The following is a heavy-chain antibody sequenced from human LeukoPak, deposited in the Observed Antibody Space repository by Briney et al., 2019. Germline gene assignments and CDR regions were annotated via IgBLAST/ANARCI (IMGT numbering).Heavy chain of an antibody. CDR3: ASDSSSGAHDY. V-gene: IGHV3-21*01. D-gene: IGHD6-13*01. Sequence: GGSLRLSCAASGFTFSSYSMNWVRQAPGKGLEWVSSISSSSSYIYYADSVKGRFTISRDNAKNSLYLQMNSLRAEDTAVYYCASDSSSGAHDYWGQGTLVTVTS. CDR1: GFTFSSYS. CDR2: ISSSSSYI. J-gene: IGHJ4*02.